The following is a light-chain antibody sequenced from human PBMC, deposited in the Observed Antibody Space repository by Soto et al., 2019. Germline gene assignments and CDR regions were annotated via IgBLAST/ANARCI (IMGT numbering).Light chain of an antibody. CDR3: QQYDNWPPIT. Sequence: EIIMTRSPATLSVFPGDRATLSCRVSQSVRSNLAWYQQKPGQAPRLLIYGASTRATGIPARFSGSGSGTEFTLTISSLQSEDFGVYYCQQYDNWPPITCGGGTKVEIK. J-gene: IGKJ4*02. V-gene: IGKV3D-15*01. CDR1: QSVRSN. CDR2: GAS.